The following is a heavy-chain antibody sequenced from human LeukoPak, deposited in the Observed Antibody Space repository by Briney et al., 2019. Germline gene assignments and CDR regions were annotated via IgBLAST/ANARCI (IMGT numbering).Heavy chain of an antibody. J-gene: IGHJ6*03. Sequence: ASVKVSCKGSGGTFSSYAISWVRQAPGQGLEWMGGIIPIFGTANYAQKFQGRVTITADESTSTAYMELSSLRSEDTAVYYCASKTVGIDTIFGVVIDYYMDVWGKGTTVTVSS. V-gene: IGHV1-69*13. D-gene: IGHD3-3*01. CDR1: GGTFSSYA. CDR2: IIPIFGTA. CDR3: ASKTVGIDTIFGVVIDYYMDV.